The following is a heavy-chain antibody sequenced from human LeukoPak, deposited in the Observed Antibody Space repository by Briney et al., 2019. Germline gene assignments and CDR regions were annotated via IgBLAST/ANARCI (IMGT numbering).Heavy chain of an antibody. Sequence: GGSLRLSCAASGFTFSSYTMSWVRQAPGKGLEWVSTITTSDGNTYYADSVKGRFTVSRDNSKNTLYLQMNSLRAEDTAVYYCAKGPSDIVVSYYGMDVWGQGTTVTVSS. V-gene: IGHV3-23*01. CDR1: GFTFSSYT. J-gene: IGHJ6*02. CDR3: AKGPSDIVVSYYGMDV. CDR2: ITTSDGNT. D-gene: IGHD5-12*01.